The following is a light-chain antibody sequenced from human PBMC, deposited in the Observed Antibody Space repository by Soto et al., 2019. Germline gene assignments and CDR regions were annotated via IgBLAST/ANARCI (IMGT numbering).Light chain of an antibody. V-gene: IGLV2-23*02. CDR3: YSYAGSLYV. Sequence: QSALTQPASVSGSPGQSITISCTGTSSDVGSYNLVSWYQQHPGKAPKLMIYEVSKRPSGVSNRFSGSKSGNTASLTISGLQAFFEADYYCYSYAGSLYVFVTVSNVTVL. J-gene: IGLJ1*01. CDR2: EVS. CDR1: SSDVGSYNL.